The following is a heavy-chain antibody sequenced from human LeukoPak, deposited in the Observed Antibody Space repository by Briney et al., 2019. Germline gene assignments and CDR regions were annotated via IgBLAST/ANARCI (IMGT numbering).Heavy chain of an antibody. CDR3: ARGGVGGAVVPAAILGY. V-gene: IGHV1-18*01. Sequence: ASVKVSCKTSGYTFTSYGINWVRQAPGQGLEWMGRISAHNGNANYAQKFQGRVTMTTDTLATTAYMEMRSLRSDDTAVYFCARGGVGGAVVPAAILGYWGQGTLVTVSS. CDR2: ISAHNGNA. CDR1: GYTFTSYG. J-gene: IGHJ4*02. D-gene: IGHD2-2*02.